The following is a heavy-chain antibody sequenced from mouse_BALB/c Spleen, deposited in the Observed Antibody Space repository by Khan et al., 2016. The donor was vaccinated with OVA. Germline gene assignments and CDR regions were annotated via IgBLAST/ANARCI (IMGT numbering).Heavy chain of an antibody. CDR2: IWGDGST. CDR1: GFSFTDYG. Sequence: QVQLKQSGPGLVAPSQSLSITCTVSGFSFTDYGVNWVRQSPGKGLEWLGMIWGDGSTDYTFALKSRLSISKDNSTSHVFLKMNSQQTDDTARYDWAINYYGSSFDFDYGGQGTTLTVSS. J-gene: IGHJ2*01. D-gene: IGHD1-1*01. V-gene: IGHV2-6-7*01. CDR3: AINYYGSSFDFDY.